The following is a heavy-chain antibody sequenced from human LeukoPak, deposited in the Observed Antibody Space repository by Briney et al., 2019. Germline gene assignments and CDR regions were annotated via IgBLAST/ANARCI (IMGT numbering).Heavy chain of an antibody. D-gene: IGHD1-7*01. Sequence: ASVKVSCKASGYTFTSYGIRWVRQAPGQGLEWMGWISAYNGNTNYAQKLQGRVTMTTDTSTSTAYMELRSLRSDDTAVYYCARELPGTTSGDYWGQGTLVTVSS. CDR3: ARELPGTTSGDY. CDR1: GYTFTSYG. J-gene: IGHJ4*02. V-gene: IGHV1-18*01. CDR2: ISAYNGNT.